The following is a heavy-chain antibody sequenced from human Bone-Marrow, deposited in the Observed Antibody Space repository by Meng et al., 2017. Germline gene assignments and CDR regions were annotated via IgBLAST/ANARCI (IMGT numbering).Heavy chain of an antibody. CDR3: ANRYFDL. CDR2: ISWDGGST. Sequence: EVQVVESGGVVVQPGVYLRLFCAAFGFSFDDYAMHWVRQAPGKGLEWVSLISWDGGSTYYADSVKGRFTISRDNSKNSLYLQMNSLRAEDTALYYCANRYFDLWGRGTLVTVSS. CDR1: GFSFDDYA. J-gene: IGHJ2*01. V-gene: IGHV3-43D*03.